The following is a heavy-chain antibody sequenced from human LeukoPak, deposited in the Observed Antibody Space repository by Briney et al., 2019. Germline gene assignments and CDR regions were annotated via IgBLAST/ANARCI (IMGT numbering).Heavy chain of an antibody. Sequence: PGGSLRLSCAASGFTFSSYWMSWVRQVPGKGLEWVANIKQDGSEKYYVDSVKGRFTISRDNAKNSLYLQMNSLRAEDTAVYYCARDEDYDILTGYYNIPLIDYWGQGTLVTVSS. CDR1: GFTFSSYW. D-gene: IGHD3-9*01. V-gene: IGHV3-7*01. CDR2: IKQDGSEK. CDR3: ARDEDYDILTGYYNIPLIDY. J-gene: IGHJ4*02.